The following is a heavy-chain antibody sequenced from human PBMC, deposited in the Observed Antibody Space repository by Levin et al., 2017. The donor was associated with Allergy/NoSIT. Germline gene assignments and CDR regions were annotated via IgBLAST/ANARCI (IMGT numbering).Heavy chain of an antibody. CDR3: AKDRNEQQLGGEWYAFDI. V-gene: IGHV3-23*01. D-gene: IGHD6-13*01. Sequence: GGSLRLSCAASGFTFSSYAMSWVRQAPGKGLEWVSAISGSGGSTYYADSVKGRFTISRDNSKNTLYLQMNSLRAEDTAVYYCAKDRNEQQLGGEWYAFDIWGQGTTVTVSS. CDR1: GFTFSSYA. J-gene: IGHJ3*02. CDR2: ISGSGGST.